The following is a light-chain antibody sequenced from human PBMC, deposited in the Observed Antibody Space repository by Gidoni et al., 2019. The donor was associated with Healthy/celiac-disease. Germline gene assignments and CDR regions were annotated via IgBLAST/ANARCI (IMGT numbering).Light chain of an antibody. J-gene: IGKJ1*01. CDR1: QSISSW. CDR3: QQYNSYWT. CDR2: KAS. V-gene: IGKV1-5*03. Sequence: DIQMTQSPSTLSASVGDRVTITCPASQSISSWLAWYQQKPGKAPKLLIYKASSLESGVPSRFSGGGSGTEFTLTISSLQPDDFATYYCQQYNSYWTFGQGTKVEIK.